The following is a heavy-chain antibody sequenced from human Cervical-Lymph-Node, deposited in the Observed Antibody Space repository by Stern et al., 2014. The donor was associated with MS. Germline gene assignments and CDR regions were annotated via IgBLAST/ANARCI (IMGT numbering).Heavy chain of an antibody. J-gene: IGHJ4*02. CDR3: ARDRRDGDYAYIDY. V-gene: IGHV3-33*01. Sequence: QVQLVQSGGGVVQPGRSLRLSCVLSGISLSNNGMHWVRQAPGKGLEWVAVIWYDGNTKKYADSVNGQSTISTDTSRNTLYLQMNSLRVDDTAVYYCARDRRDGDYAYIDYWGQGTLVTVSS. D-gene: IGHD4-17*01. CDR1: GISLSNNG. CDR2: IWYDGNTK.